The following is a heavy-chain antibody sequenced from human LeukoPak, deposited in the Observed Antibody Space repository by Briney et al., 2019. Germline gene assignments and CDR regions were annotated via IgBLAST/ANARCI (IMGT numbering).Heavy chain of an antibody. Sequence: GGSLRLSCAVSGFTFSDYYMSWIRQAPGKGLEWGSYISSSGSTVYYADSVKGRFTISRDNAKNSLYLQMNSMRAEDTAVYYCARAPRQAVYFDYWGQGTLVTVSS. CDR2: ISSSGSTV. CDR3: ARAPRQAVYFDY. J-gene: IGHJ4*02. V-gene: IGHV3-11*01. CDR1: GFTFSDYY.